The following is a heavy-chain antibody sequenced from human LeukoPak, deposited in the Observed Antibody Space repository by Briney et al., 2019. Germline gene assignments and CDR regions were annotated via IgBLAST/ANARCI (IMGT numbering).Heavy chain of an antibody. J-gene: IGHJ4*02. CDR2: IRSKSYGGTT. V-gene: IGHV3-49*04. CDR1: GFDFSGYG. CDR3: ARPPSTLPAVIPDY. Sequence: GGSLRLSCAASGFDFSGYGMHWVRQAPGKGLEWVGFIRSKSYGGTTEYAASVKDRFTISRDDSKSVTYLQMNSLKTEDTAVYYCARPPSTLPAVIPDYWGQGTLVTVSS. D-gene: IGHD2-2*01.